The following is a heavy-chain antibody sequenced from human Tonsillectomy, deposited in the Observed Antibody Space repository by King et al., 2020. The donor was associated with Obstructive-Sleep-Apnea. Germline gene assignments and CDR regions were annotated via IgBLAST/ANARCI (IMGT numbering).Heavy chain of an antibody. CDR3: ARDPGVVPARNGMDV. D-gene: IGHD2-2*01. J-gene: IGHJ6*02. CDR2: ISYSGST. CDR1: GGSISSSSYY. Sequence: QLQESGPGLVKPSETLSLTCIVSGGSISSSSYYWSWIRQPPGKGLEWIGSISYSGSTYYKPSLKSRVTISLDTSKNQFSLNVRSVTAADTAVYYCARDPGVVPARNGMDVWGQGTTVTVSS. V-gene: IGHV4-39*07.